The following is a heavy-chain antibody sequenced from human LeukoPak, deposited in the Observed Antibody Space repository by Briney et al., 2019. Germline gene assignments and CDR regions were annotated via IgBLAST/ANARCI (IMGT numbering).Heavy chain of an antibody. CDR2: IIPIFGTA. CDR3: ASPTPYCSSTSCYLFY. D-gene: IGHD2-2*01. CDR1: GGTFSSYA. V-gene: IGHV1-69*05. J-gene: IGHJ4*02. Sequence: ASVKVSCKASGGTFSSYAISWVRQAPGQGLEWMGGIIPIFGTANYAQKFQARVTITTDESTSTAYMELSSLRSEDTAVYYCASPTPYCSSTSCYLFYWGQGTLVTVSS.